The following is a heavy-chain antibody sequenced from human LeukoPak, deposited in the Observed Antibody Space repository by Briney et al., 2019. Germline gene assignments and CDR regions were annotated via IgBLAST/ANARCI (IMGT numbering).Heavy chain of an antibody. CDR1: GFTFSSYS. CDR2: ISISGNMI. CDR3: AKEGHSSSWSSFDY. J-gene: IGHJ4*02. V-gene: IGHV3-48*01. Sequence: GGSLRLSCAASGFTFSSYSMNWVRQAPGKGLEWVSYISISGNMIYYADSVKGRFTISRDNSKNTLYLQMNSLRAEDTAVYYCAKEGHSSSWSSFDYWGQGTLVTVSS. D-gene: IGHD6-13*01.